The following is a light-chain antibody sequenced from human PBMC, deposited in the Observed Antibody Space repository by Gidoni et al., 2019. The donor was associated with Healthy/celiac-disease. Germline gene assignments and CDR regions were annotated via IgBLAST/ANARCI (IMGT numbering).Light chain of an antibody. V-gene: IGKV1-33*01. CDR2: DAS. CDR3: QQYDNLIT. J-gene: IGKJ5*01. CDR1: PDISNY. Sequence: DIQMTQSPSSLSASVGDRVTITCQASPDISNYLNWYQQKPGKAPKLLIYDASNLETGVPSRFSGSGSGTDFTFTISSLQPEDIATYYCQQYDNLITFGQGTRLEIK.